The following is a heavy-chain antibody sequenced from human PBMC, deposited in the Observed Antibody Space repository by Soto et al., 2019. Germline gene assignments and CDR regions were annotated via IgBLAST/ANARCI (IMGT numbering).Heavy chain of an antibody. CDR2: ISSSGSTI. J-gene: IGHJ3*02. CDR3: AREPYYYDSSGPVDAFDI. CDR1: GFTFSSYE. Sequence: PGGSLRLSCAASGFTFSSYEMNWVRQAPGKGLEWVSYISSSGSTIYYADSVKGRFTISRDNAKNSLYLQMNSLRAEDTAVYYCAREPYYYDSSGPVDAFDIWGQGTMVTVSS. V-gene: IGHV3-48*03. D-gene: IGHD3-22*01.